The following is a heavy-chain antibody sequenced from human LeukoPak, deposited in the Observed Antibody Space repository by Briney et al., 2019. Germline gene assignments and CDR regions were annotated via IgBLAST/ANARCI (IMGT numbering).Heavy chain of an antibody. CDR3: ARCGKDGDYIQN. V-gene: IGHV4-31*03. CDR1: GGSISSGGYY. Sequence: SETLSLTCTVSGGSISSGGYYWSWIRQHPGRGLEWIGYIYYSGSTYYNPSLKSRVTISVDTSKNQFSLKLSSVTAADTAVYYCARCGKDGDYIQNWGQGTLVTVSS. J-gene: IGHJ4*02. D-gene: IGHD4-17*01. CDR2: IYYSGST.